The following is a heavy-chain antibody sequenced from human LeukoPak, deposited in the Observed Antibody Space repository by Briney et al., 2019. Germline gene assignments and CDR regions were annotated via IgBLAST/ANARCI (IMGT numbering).Heavy chain of an antibody. V-gene: IGHV5-51*01. D-gene: IGHD4-17*01. CDR1: GYSFTSYW. CDR2: IYPGDSDT. J-gene: IGHJ4*02. CDR3: ARHISQKYYGDYVDY. Sequence: GESLKTSCKGSGYSFTSYWIGWVRQMPGKGLEWMGIIYPGDSDTRYSPSFQGQVTISADKSISTAYLQWSSLKASDTAMYYCARHISQKYYGDYVDYWGQGTLVTVSS.